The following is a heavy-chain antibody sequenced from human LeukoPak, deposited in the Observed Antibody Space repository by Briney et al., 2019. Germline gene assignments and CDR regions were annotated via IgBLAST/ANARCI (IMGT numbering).Heavy chain of an antibody. CDR3: ARARLPYGPYFDS. CDR1: DDSISSGSYY. J-gene: IGHJ4*02. D-gene: IGHD4-17*01. V-gene: IGHV4-61*02. CDR2: IYVTGTT. Sequence: PSETLSLTCTVSDDSISSGSYYWSWIRQPVGKGLEWIGRIYVTGTTNYNLSLKSRVTISINTSKMQFSLKLRSVTVEDTGVYYCARARLPYGPYFDSWGQGTLVTVSS.